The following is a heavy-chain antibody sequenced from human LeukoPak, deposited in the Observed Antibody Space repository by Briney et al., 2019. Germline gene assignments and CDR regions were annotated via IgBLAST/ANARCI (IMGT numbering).Heavy chain of an antibody. CDR1: GGSISSYY. Sequence: SETLSLTCTVSGGSISSYYWSWIRQPPGKGLEWIGYIYYSGSTNYNPSLKSRVTISVDTSKNQFTLKLSSVTAADTAVYYCARDTTVAGIDYWGQGTLVTVSS. D-gene: IGHD6-19*01. V-gene: IGHV4-59*01. J-gene: IGHJ4*02. CDR3: ARDTTVAGIDY. CDR2: IYYSGST.